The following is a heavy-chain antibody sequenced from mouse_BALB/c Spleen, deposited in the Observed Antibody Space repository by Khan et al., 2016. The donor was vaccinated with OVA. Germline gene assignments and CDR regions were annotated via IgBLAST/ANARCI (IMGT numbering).Heavy chain of an antibody. CDR1: GYSFTSYY. V-gene: IGHV1-31*01. Sequence: EVQLQQSGPELMKPGASVKISCKASGYSFTSYYIHWVIQRHGNSLEWIGYIDPFSGDSNHNQKFKGQATLTVDKSSSTAYIHISNLTSEDSAVYYCTRHGYVAWFNYWGQGTLVTVSA. J-gene: IGHJ3*01. CDR3: TRHGYVAWFNY. D-gene: IGHD2-2*01. CDR2: IDPFSGDS.